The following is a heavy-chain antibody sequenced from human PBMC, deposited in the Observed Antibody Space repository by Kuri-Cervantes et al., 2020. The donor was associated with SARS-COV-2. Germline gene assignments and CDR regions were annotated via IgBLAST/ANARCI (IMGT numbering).Heavy chain of an antibody. CDR2: ISWNSGSI. V-gene: IGHV3-9*01. CDR1: GFTFDDYA. CDR3: ARGGGVPAATYYYYYYMDV. Sequence: LSLTCAASGFTFDDYAMHWVRQAPGKGLEWVSGISWNSGSIGYADSVKGRFTISRDNAKNSLYLQMNSLRAEDTAVYYCARGGGVPAATYYYYYYMDVWGKGTTVTVSS. D-gene: IGHD2-2*01. J-gene: IGHJ6*03.